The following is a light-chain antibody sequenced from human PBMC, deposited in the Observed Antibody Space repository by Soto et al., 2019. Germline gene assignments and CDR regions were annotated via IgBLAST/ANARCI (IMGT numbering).Light chain of an antibody. Sequence: QSALTQPASVSGSPGQSITISFNGTSSDVGGYNFVSWYQQHPGKAPRLIIYEVSSRPSGVSYRFSGSKSGNTASLTISGLQAEDEADYYCSSYTLRNTLVLFGGGTKLTVL. J-gene: IGLJ3*02. V-gene: IGLV2-14*01. CDR3: SSYTLRNTLVL. CDR1: SSDVGGYNF. CDR2: EVS.